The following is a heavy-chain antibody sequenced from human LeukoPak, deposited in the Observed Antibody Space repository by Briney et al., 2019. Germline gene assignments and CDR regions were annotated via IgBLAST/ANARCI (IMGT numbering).Heavy chain of an antibody. CDR3: ARLYGDETYFDY. CDR2: ISSSGSTI. D-gene: IGHD4-17*01. V-gene: IGHV3-48*03. CDR1: GFTFSSYE. Sequence: GGSLRLSCAASGFTFSSYEMNWVRQAPGKGLEWVSYISSSGSTIYYADSVKGRFTISRDNAKNSLYLQMNSLRAEDTAVYYCARLYGDETYFDYWGQGTLVTVSS. J-gene: IGHJ4*02.